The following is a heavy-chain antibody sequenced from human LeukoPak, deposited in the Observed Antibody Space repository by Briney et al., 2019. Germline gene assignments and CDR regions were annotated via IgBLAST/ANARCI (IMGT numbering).Heavy chain of an antibody. CDR3: ARVGCSSTSCYPNYYYYYMDV. Sequence: GASVKVSCKASGYTFTSYGISWVRQAPGQGGEWMGWISAYNGNTNYAQKLQGRVTITTDTSTSTDYMELRSLRSDDTAVYYCARVGCSSTSCYPNYYYYYMDVWGKGTTVTVSS. CDR1: GYTFTSYG. D-gene: IGHD2-2*01. CDR2: ISAYNGNT. J-gene: IGHJ6*03. V-gene: IGHV1-18*01.